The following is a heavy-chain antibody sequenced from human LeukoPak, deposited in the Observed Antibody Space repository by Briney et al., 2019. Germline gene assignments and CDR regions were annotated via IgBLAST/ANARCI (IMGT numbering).Heavy chain of an antibody. Sequence: GGSLRFSCAASGFTFSSYSMNWVRQAPGKGLEWVSSISSSSSYIYYADSVKGQFTISRDNAKNSLYLQMNSLRAGDTAVYYCARVAKERVGGVYYFDYWGQGTLVTVSS. D-gene: IGHD1-1*01. V-gene: IGHV3-21*01. CDR1: GFTFSSYS. CDR3: ARVAKERVGGVYYFDY. CDR2: ISSSSSYI. J-gene: IGHJ4*02.